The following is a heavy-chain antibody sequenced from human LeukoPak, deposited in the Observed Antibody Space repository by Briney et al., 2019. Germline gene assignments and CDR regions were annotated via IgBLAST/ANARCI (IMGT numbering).Heavy chain of an antibody. CDR2: IIPIFGTA. V-gene: IGHV1-69*06. D-gene: IGHD2-15*01. J-gene: IGHJ6*03. CDR3: ARDQVPHCSGGSCYYYYMDV. Sequence: GASVKVSCKASGGTFSSYAISWVRQAPGQGLEWMGGIIPIFGTANYAQKFQGRVTITADISTNTVYMELSSLRSEDTAVYYCARDQVPHCSGGSCYYYYMDVWGKGTTVTISS. CDR1: GGTFSSYA.